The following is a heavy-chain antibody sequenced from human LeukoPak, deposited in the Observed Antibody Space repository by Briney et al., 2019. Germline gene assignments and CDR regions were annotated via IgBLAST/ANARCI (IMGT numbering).Heavy chain of an antibody. V-gene: IGHV4-34*01. J-gene: IGHJ5*02. D-gene: IGHD3-3*01. Sequence: SETLSLTCAVYGGSFSGYYWSWIRQPPGKGLEWIGEINHSGSTNYNPSLKSRVTISVDTSKNQFSLKLSSVTAADTAVYYCARGLPSGYYDFWSGPKYNWFDPWGQGTLVTVSS. CDR1: GGSFSGYY. CDR3: ARGLPSGYYDFWSGPKYNWFDP. CDR2: INHSGST.